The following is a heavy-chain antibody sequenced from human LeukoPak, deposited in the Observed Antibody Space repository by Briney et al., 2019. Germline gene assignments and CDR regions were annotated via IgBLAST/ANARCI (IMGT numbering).Heavy chain of an antibody. D-gene: IGHD3-3*01. J-gene: IGHJ3*02. V-gene: IGHV3-23*01. CDR2: ISGSGGST. CDR1: GFTFSSYA. CDR3: AKDKRRITIFGVGEWGLDI. Sequence: GGSLRLSCAASGFTFSSYAMSWVRQAPGKGLEWVSAISGSGGSTYYADSVKGRFTISRDNSKNTLYLQMNSLRAEDTAVYYCAKDKRRITIFGVGEWGLDIWGQGTMVTVSS.